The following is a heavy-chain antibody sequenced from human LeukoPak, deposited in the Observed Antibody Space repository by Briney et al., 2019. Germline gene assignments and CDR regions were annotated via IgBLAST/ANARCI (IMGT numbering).Heavy chain of an antibody. CDR2: IYHSGST. CDR1: GGSISTNNW. D-gene: IGHD1-14*01. Sequence: SETLSFTCAISGGSISTNNWWSWVRQPPEKGLEWIGEIYHSGSTYYNPSLKSRVTISVDTSKNQFSLKLSSVTAADTAVYYCASGTTGDYWGQGTLVTVSS. V-gene: IGHV4-4*02. CDR3: ASGTTGDY. J-gene: IGHJ4*02.